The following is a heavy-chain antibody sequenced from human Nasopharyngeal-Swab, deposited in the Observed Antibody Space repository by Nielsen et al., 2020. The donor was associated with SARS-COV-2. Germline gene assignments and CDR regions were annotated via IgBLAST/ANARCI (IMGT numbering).Heavy chain of an antibody. V-gene: IGHV3-53*01. D-gene: IGHD6-13*01. CDR3: ARALLVGGYYFDY. Sequence: VRQAPGKGLEWVSVIYSGGSTYYADSVKGRFTISRDNSKNTLYLQMNSLRAEDTAVYYCARALLVGGYYFDYWGQGTLLTVSS. CDR2: IYSGGST. J-gene: IGHJ4*02.